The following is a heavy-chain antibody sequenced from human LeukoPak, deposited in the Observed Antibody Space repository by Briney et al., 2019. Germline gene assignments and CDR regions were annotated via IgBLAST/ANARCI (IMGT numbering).Heavy chain of an antibody. V-gene: IGHV3-30*09. D-gene: IGHD3-10*01. CDR1: GFTFGDYA. CDR3: ARLTMVRGFDS. CDR2: ISYDGSNQ. Sequence: PGGSLRLSCTASGFTFGDYAMSWFRQAPGKGLEWVAVISYDGSNQYCADSVQGRFAISRDNSNNTLHLQMNSLRAEDTAVYYCARLTMVRGFDSWGQGTLVTVSS. J-gene: IGHJ4*02.